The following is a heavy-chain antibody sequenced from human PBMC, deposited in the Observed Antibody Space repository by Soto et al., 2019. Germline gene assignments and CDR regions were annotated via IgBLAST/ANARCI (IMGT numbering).Heavy chain of an antibody. CDR1: GYTLTELS. CDR2: FDPEDGET. Sequence: PGASVKVSCKVSGYTLTELSMHWVRQAPGKGLEWMGGFDPEDGETIYAQKFQGRVTMTEDTSTDTAYMELSSLRSEDTAVYYCATDIVGATPPEDCFDPWGQGTLVTVSS. J-gene: IGHJ5*02. CDR3: ATDIVGATPPEDCFDP. V-gene: IGHV1-24*01. D-gene: IGHD1-26*01.